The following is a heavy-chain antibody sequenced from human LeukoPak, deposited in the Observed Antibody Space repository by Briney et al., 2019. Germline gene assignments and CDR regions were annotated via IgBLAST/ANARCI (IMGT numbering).Heavy chain of an antibody. J-gene: IGHJ5*02. D-gene: IGHD4-17*01. CDR3: AGTLPDYGDYVGFDP. CDR1: GGSISSSSYY. Sequence: PSETLSLTCTVSGGSISSSSYYWGWIRQPPGKGLEWIGSIYYSGSTYYNPSLKSRVTISVDTSKNQFSLKLSSVTAADTAVYYCAGTLPDYGDYVGFDPWGQGTLVTVSS. V-gene: IGHV4-39*07. CDR2: IYYSGST.